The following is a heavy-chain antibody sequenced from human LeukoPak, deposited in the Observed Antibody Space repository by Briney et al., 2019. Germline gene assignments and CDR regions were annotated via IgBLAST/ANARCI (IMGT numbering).Heavy chain of an antibody. J-gene: IGHJ4*02. CDR3: AREGPIVGATHLVDY. CDR1: GYTFTNYY. D-gene: IGHD1-26*01. Sequence: ASVTVSFKASGYTFTNYYVHWVRQAPGQRLEWMGWINPNSGGTNYAQKFQGRVTMTRDTSISTAYMELSRLRSDDTAVYYCAREGPIVGATHLVDYWGQGTLVTVSS. V-gene: IGHV1-2*02. CDR2: INPNSGGT.